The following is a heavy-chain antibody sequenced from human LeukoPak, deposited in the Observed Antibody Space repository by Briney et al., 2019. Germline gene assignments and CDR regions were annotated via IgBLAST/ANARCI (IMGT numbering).Heavy chain of an antibody. D-gene: IGHD4/OR15-4a*01. CDR1: GFMFGGYA. J-gene: IGHJ4*02. V-gene: IGHV3-49*04. CDR3: NRAGAHLDY. Sequence: PGGSLRLSCTASGFMFGGYAVSWVRQAPGKGLEWVGFIRSESYGGTTEYAASVKGRFTISRDDSKSIADLQMNSLKTEDTAGYYCNRAGAHLDYWGQGTLVTVSS. CDR2: IRSESYGGTT.